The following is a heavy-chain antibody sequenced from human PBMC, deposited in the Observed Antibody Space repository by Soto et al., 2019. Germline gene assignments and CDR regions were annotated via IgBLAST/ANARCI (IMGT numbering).Heavy chain of an antibody. CDR2: INAGNGNT. D-gene: IGHD6-13*01. CDR1: GYTFTSYA. V-gene: IGHV1-3*01. J-gene: IGHJ4*02. Sequence: VASVKVSCKASGYTFTSYAMHWVRQAPGQRLEWMGWINAGNGNTKYSQKFQGRVTITRDTSASTAYMELSSLRSEDTAVYYCARGSSSWYDYFDYWGQGTLVTVSS. CDR3: ARGSSSWYDYFDY.